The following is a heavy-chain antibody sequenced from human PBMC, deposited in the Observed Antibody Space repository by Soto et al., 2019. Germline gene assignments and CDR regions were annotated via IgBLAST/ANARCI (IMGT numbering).Heavy chain of an antibody. Sequence: EVQLLESGGNLVQPGGSLRLSCAASRFTFSNYAMSWVRQAPGKGLEWVSAISAGGGSTNYADSVKGRFTISRDNSKNTLYLPMNRLRAEDTAGYYWANLVGPGGITGGMDVWGEGTTVTVSS. CDR2: ISAGGGST. D-gene: IGHD1-26*01. CDR3: ANLVGPGGITGGMDV. CDR1: RFTFSNYA. J-gene: IGHJ6*04. V-gene: IGHV3-23*01.